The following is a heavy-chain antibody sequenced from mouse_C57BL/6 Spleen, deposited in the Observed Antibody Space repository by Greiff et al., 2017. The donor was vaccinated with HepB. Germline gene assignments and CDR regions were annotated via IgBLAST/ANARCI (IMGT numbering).Heavy chain of an antibody. CDR2: IDPENGDT. J-gene: IGHJ4*01. V-gene: IGHV14-4*01. D-gene: IGHD2-4*01. CDR1: GFNITDDY. Sequence: VQLQQSGPELVRPGASVKLSCTASGFNITDDYMHWVKQRPEQGLEWIGWIDPENGDTEYASKFQGKATITADTSSNTAYLQLSSLTSEDTAVYYCTAGDYGGRGTMDYWGQGTSVTVSS. CDR3: TAGDYGGRGTMDY.